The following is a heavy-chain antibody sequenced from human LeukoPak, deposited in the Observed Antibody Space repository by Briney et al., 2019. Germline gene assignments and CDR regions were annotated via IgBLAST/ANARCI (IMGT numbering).Heavy chain of an antibody. CDR3: ARDPYNGYYGDDYYYYMDV. J-gene: IGHJ6*03. D-gene: IGHD4-17*01. V-gene: IGHV3-21*01. Sequence: PGGSLRLSCAASGFTFDDYGMSWVRQTPGKGLEWVSSITRDSIYTFYADSVRGRFTISRDNAKNLLSLQMNSLRAEDTAVYYCARDPYNGYYGDDYYYYMDVWGKGTTVTISS. CDR2: ITRDSIYT. CDR1: GFTFDDYG.